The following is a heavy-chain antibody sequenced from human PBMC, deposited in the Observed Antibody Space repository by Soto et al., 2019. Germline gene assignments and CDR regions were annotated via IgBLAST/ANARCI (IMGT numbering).Heavy chain of an antibody. CDR1: GGSFSGYY. J-gene: IGHJ4*02. Sequence: PSEILSLTCAVYGGSFSGYYWSWIRQPPGKGLEWIGEINHSGSTNYNPSLKSRVTISVDKSKNQFSLKLNSVTAADTAVYYCARVSYGAAEYYFNYWGQGILVNVSS. CDR3: ARVSYGAAEYYFNY. D-gene: IGHD4-17*01. V-gene: IGHV4-34*01. CDR2: INHSGST.